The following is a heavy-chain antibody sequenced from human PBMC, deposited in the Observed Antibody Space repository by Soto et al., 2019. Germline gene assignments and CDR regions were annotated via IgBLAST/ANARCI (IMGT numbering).Heavy chain of an antibody. D-gene: IGHD3-10*01. Sequence: EVQLVESGGGLVQPGESLRLSFAASGFTLDYYWMHWVRQAPGKGLVWVSRVHSDGTTTSYADSVKGRFTISRDNARNTVSLKRSSLRAEDTAIYYCARGDRGGFDLWGHGTVVTVSS. CDR3: ARGDRGGFDL. J-gene: IGHJ3*01. CDR1: GFTLDYYW. V-gene: IGHV3-74*01. CDR2: VHSDGTTT.